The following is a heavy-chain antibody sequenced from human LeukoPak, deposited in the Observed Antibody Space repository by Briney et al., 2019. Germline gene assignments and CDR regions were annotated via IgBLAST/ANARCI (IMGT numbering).Heavy chain of an antibody. V-gene: IGHV3-9*01. Sequence: PGGSLRLSCAASGFTFDDYAMHWVRQAPGKGLEWVSGISWNSGSIGYADSVKGRFTISRDNAKNSLYLQMNSLRAEDTALYYCAKDIWSVGELEYYFDYWGQGTLVTVSS. CDR2: ISWNSGSI. J-gene: IGHJ4*02. D-gene: IGHD1-26*01. CDR3: AKDIWSVGELEYYFDY. CDR1: GFTFDDYA.